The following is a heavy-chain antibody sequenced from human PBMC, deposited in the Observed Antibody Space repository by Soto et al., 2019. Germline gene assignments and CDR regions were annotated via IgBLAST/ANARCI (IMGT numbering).Heavy chain of an antibody. Sequence: GASVKVSCKASGYTFTSYGISWVRQAPGQGLEWMGWISAYNGNTNYAQKLQGRVTMTTDTSTSTAYMELRSLRSDDAAVYYCACATVVVAVARREYFDYWGQGTLVTVSS. J-gene: IGHJ4*02. D-gene: IGHD2-15*01. CDR3: ACATVVVAVARREYFDY. V-gene: IGHV1-18*01. CDR2: ISAYNGNT. CDR1: GYTFTSYG.